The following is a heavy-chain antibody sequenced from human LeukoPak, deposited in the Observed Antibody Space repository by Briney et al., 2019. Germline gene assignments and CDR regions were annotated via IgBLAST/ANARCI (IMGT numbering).Heavy chain of an antibody. J-gene: IGHJ4*02. CDR1: GGTFSSYA. CDR2: IIPIFGTA. CDR3: ARDPLNGSYSFDY. Sequence: SVKVSCKASGGTFSSYAISWVRQAPGQGLEWMGGIIPIFGTANYAQKFQGRVTITADESTSTAYMELSSLRSEDTAVYYCARDPLNGSYSFDYWGQGTLVTVSS. V-gene: IGHV1-69*01. D-gene: IGHD3-9*01.